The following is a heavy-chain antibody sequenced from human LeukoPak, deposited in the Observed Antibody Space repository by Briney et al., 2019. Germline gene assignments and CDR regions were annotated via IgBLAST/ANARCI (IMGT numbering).Heavy chain of an antibody. Sequence: GGSLRLSCAASGFTFSSYSMNWVRQAPGKGLEWVSSISSSSSYIYYADSVKGRFTISRDNAKNSLYLQMNSLRAEDTALYYCAKDIGGSYYFNAFDIWGQGTMVTVSS. V-gene: IGHV3-21*04. D-gene: IGHD1-26*01. J-gene: IGHJ3*02. CDR1: GFTFSSYS. CDR3: AKDIGGSYYFNAFDI. CDR2: ISSSSSYI.